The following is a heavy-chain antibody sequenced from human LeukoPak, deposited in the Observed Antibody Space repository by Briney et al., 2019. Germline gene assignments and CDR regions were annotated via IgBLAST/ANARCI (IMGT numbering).Heavy chain of an antibody. D-gene: IGHD5-18*01. CDR1: GGSISSSSYY. J-gene: IGHJ3*02. Sequence: SETLSLTCTVSGGSISSSSYYWGWIRQPPGKGLEWIGSIYYSGSTYYNPSLKSRVTISVDTSKNQFSLKLSSATAADTAVYYCARPDTAMVPPGAFDIWGQGTMVTVSS. CDR3: ARPDTAMVPPGAFDI. CDR2: IYYSGST. V-gene: IGHV4-39*01.